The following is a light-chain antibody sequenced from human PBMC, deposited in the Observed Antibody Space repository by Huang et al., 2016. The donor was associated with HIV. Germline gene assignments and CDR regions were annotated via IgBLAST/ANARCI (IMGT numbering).Light chain of an antibody. CDR3: QQFGSSPPYS. CDR1: QTVTNNY. J-gene: IGKJ2*03. V-gene: IGKV3-20*01. Sequence: IVLTQSPDTLSLSPGERATLPCRASQTVTNNYLAWYQQRPGQAPRRLIYGASTRATGIPDRFSGRGSGTDFTLTISRLEPKDFVVYYCQQFGSSPPYSFGQGTKLEIK. CDR2: GAS.